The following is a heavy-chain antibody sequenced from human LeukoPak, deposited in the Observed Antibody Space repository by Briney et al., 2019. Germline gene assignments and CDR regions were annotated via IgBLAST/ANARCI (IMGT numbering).Heavy chain of an antibody. CDR2: IYDSGST. CDR1: GFTVSSNY. J-gene: IGHJ5*02. CDR3: ARNLGAAGPDYNWFDP. D-gene: IGHD6-13*01. Sequence: GSLRLSCAASGFTVSSNYMSWIRQPPGKGLEWIGYIYDSGSTKYNPSLQSRVTMSLDTSKRQVSLNLNSVTAADTAVYFCARNLGAAGPDYNWFDPWGQGTLVTVSS. V-gene: IGHV4-59*02.